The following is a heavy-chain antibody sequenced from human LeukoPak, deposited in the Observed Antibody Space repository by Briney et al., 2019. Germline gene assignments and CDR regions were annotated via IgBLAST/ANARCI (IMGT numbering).Heavy chain of an antibody. D-gene: IGHD5-12*01. CDR1: GFTFSSYN. Sequence: GGSLRLSCAASGFTFSSYNMNWVRQAPGKGLEWVSAISGSGGSTYYADSVKGRFTISRDNSKNTLYLQMNSLRAEDTAVYYCAKGQLRGYDIGGYFDYWGQGTLVTVSS. V-gene: IGHV3-23*01. CDR2: ISGSGGST. J-gene: IGHJ4*02. CDR3: AKGQLRGYDIGGYFDY.